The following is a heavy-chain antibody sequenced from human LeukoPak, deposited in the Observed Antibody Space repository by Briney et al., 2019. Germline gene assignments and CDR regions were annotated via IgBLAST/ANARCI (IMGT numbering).Heavy chain of an antibody. J-gene: IGHJ5*02. Sequence: PGGSLRLSCAASGFTFSSYGMHWVRQAPGKGLEWVAVISYDGSNKYYADSVKGRFTISRDNSKNTLYLQMNSLRAEDTAVYYCAKGTDDSFGWFDPWGQGTLVTVSS. CDR2: ISYDGSNK. CDR3: AKGTDDSFGWFDP. V-gene: IGHV3-30*18. D-gene: IGHD3-16*01. CDR1: GFTFSSYG.